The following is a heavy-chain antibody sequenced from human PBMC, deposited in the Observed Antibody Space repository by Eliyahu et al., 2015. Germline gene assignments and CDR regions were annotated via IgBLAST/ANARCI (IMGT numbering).Heavy chain of an antibody. J-gene: IGHJ4*02. CDR1: GXSISXSSYY. V-gene: IGHV4-39*07. D-gene: IGHD6-13*01. CDR3: ASLSAYSSSWYYFDY. Sequence: QLQLQESGPGLVKPSETLSLTCTVXGXSISXSSYYWGWIRPPPGKGLEWIGXXYYXGSTYYNPSLKSRVTISVDXSKNQFSLKLSSVTAADTAVYYCASLSAYSSSWYYFDYWGQGTLVTVSS. CDR2: XYYXGST.